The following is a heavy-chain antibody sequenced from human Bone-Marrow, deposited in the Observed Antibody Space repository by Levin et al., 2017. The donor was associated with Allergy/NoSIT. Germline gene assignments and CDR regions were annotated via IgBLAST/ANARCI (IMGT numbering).Heavy chain of an antibody. CDR3: APLGYCSGISCYE. CDR2: IIPIFGSA. V-gene: IGHV1-69*13. J-gene: IGHJ4*02. CDR1: GGTFSSYT. D-gene: IGHD2-2*01. Sequence: SVKVSCKASGGTFSSYTVSWVRQAPGQGLEWMGGIIPIFGSAKYAQNFQGRVTITADESASTVYMELSSLRSEDTAVYYCAPLGYCSGISCYEWGQGTLVTVSS.